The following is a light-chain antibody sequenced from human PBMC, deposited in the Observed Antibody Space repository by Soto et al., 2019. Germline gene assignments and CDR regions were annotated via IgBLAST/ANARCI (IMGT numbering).Light chain of an antibody. Sequence: EIVMTQSPTILSVSPGERATLSCRASQSVSSNLAWYQQKPGQAPRLLIYGVYTRAPGIPARFSGSGSGTEFTLIISRLEPEDFAVYYCQQYGNSFVGFGQGTKVEIK. J-gene: IGKJ1*01. CDR1: QSVSSN. CDR2: GVY. CDR3: QQYGNSFVG. V-gene: IGKV3D-15*01.